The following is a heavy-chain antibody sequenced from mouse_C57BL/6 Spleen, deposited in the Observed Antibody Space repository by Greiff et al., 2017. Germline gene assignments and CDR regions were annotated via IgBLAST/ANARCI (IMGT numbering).Heavy chain of an antibody. J-gene: IGHJ1*03. CDR3: ARSYDLYWYFDV. CDR2: INPNNGGT. D-gene: IGHD2-3*01. Sequence: EVQLHQSGPELVKPGASVKISCKASGYTFTDYYMNWVKQSHGKSLEWIGDINPNNGGTSYNQKFKGKATLTVDKSSSTAYMELRSLTSEDSAVYYSARSYDLYWYFDVWGTGTTVTVSS. V-gene: IGHV1-26*01. CDR1: GYTFTDYY.